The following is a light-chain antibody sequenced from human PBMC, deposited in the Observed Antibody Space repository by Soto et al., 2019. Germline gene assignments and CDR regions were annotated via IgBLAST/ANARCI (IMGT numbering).Light chain of an antibody. CDR3: SSYTGSRDFYV. Sequence: QSVLTQPPSASGSPGQSVTISCTGTSSDVGRFNFVSWYQQHPGKAPRLLIYEVTKRPSGVPDRFSGSKSGNAASLTVSGLQAEDEADYFCSSYTGSRDFYVFGTGTKVTVL. J-gene: IGLJ1*01. CDR2: EVT. V-gene: IGLV2-8*01. CDR1: SSDVGRFNF.